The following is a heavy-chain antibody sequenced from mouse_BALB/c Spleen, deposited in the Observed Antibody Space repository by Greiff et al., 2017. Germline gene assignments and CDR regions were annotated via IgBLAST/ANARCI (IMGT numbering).Heavy chain of an antibody. J-gene: IGHJ4*01. CDR3: ARDKGYAMDY. CDR2: IRNKANGYTT. V-gene: IGHV7-3*02. CDR1: GFTFTDYY. Sequence: EVKVEESGGGLVQPGGSLRLSCATSGFTFTDYYMSWVRQPPGKALEWLGFIRNKANGYTTEYSASVKGRFTISRDNSQSILYLQMNTLRAEDSATYYCARDKGYAMDYWGQGTSVTVSS.